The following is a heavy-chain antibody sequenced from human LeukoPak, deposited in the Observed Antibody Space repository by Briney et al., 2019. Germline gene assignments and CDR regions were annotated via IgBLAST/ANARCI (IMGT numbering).Heavy chain of an antibody. V-gene: IGHV3-23*01. CDR1: GFTFSNYV. Sequence: GGSLRLSCEVSGFTFSNYVMSWVRQAPGKGPEWVAYIGGSDGITSYADSVKGRFTISRDNSKNTVYLEMNSLRAEDTAVYYCVKGGRGADCIFDYWGQGTLVTVSS. J-gene: IGHJ4*02. CDR3: VKGGRGADCIFDY. CDR2: IGGSDGIT. D-gene: IGHD2-21*02.